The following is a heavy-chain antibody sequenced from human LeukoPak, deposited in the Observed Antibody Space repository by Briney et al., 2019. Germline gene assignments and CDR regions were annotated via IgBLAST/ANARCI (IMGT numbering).Heavy chain of an antibody. CDR3: ATSLGYCSGGTCYGTEY. Sequence: GGTLRLSCAASGFTFSSYGMSWVRQAPGKGLQWVSSISSSTTDIYYADSVQGRFTISRDNSKKSLYLQMNSLRAEDTAVYYCATSLGYCSGGTCYGTEYWGQGTLVTVSS. CDR1: GFTFSSYG. J-gene: IGHJ4*02. D-gene: IGHD2-15*01. V-gene: IGHV3-21*01. CDR2: ISSSTTDI.